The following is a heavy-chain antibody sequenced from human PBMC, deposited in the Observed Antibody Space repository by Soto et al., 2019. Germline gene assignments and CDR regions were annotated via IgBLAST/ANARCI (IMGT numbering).Heavy chain of an antibody. J-gene: IGHJ4*02. CDR2: IRYDGSNI. CDR3: ARDGVGGTVFFDYLDS. CDR1: ESIFSGYG. V-gene: IGHV3-33*01. Sequence: QVQLVESGGGVVQPGRSLRLSCVVSESIFSGYGMHWVRQAPGKGLEWVAIIRYDGSNIYYADAVRGRFAISRDNSKNSLYLQMDSVRAEDTAVYYCARDGVGGTVFFDYLDSWGQGALVTVSS. D-gene: IGHD1-26*01.